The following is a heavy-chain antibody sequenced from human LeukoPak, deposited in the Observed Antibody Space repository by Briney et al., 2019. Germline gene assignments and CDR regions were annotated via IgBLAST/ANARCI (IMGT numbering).Heavy chain of an antibody. V-gene: IGHV4-4*07. CDR1: DDSMKSYF. J-gene: IGHJ5*02. CDR3: ARALIVVVPAAIAWFDP. CDR2: VHTSGGA. D-gene: IGHD2-2*01. Sequence: SETLSLTCNVSDDSMKSYFWSWIRQSAGKGLEWIGRVHTSGGANYNPSLKSRVTISVDTSKNQFSLKLSSVTAADTAVYYCARALIVVVPAAIAWFDPWGQGTLVTVSS.